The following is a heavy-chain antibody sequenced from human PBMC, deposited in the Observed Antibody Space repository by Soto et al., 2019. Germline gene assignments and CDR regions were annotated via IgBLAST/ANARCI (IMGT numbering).Heavy chain of an antibody. CDR2: FESGGSI. D-gene: IGHD2-21*02. V-gene: IGHV3-53*01. Sequence: GGSLRLSCAASGFSVRTNYISWVRQAPGKGLEWVSVFESGGSIYYADSVKGRFIISRDYAKNTVYLQMNSLRADDTAVYYCARAGVTPHFFDYWGQGTLVTVS. CDR1: GFSVRTNY. J-gene: IGHJ4*02. CDR3: ARAGVTPHFFDY.